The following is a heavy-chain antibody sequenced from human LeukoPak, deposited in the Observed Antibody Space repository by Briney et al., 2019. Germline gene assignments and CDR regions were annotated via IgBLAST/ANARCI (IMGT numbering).Heavy chain of an antibody. CDR3: ARGPLYQGMDV. CDR2: INSDGSST. V-gene: IGHV3-74*01. Sequence: PGGSLRLSCAASGFTLSNYWMHWVRQGPGKGLVWVSRINSDGSSTTYADSVKGRFTISRDNAKNTLYLQMDSLRAEDTAVYYCARGPLYQGMDVWGQGTTVTVSS. CDR1: GFTLSNYW. J-gene: IGHJ6*02.